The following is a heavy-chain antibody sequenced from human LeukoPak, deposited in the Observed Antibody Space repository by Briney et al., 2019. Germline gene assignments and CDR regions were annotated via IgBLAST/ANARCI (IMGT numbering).Heavy chain of an antibody. CDR1: GFTFSSYA. CDR2: ISYDGSNK. D-gene: IGHD3-16*01. Sequence: SGGSLRLSCAASGFTFSSYAMHWVRQAPGKGLEWVAVISYDGSNKYYADSVKGRFTISRDNSKNTLYLQMNSLRAEDTAVYYCARDYVWGSYFGYWGQGTLVTVSS. CDR3: ARDYVWGSYFGY. V-gene: IGHV3-30*04. J-gene: IGHJ4*02.